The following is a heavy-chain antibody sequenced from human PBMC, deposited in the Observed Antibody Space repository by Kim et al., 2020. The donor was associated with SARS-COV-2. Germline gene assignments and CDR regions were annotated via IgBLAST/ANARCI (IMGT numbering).Heavy chain of an antibody. D-gene: IGHD4-4*01. J-gene: IGHJ5*02. CDR3: ARGRSSYRAGWFDP. V-gene: IGHV4-34*01. Sequence: NPSLKSRVTISVDTSKNQFSLKLSSVTAADTAVYYCARGRSSYRAGWFDPWGQGTLVTVSS.